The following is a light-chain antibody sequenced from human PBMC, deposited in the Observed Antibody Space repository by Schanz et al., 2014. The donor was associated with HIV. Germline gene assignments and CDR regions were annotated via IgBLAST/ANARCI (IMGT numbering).Light chain of an antibody. V-gene: IGKV3-20*01. J-gene: IGKJ1*01. Sequence: EIVLTQSPGTLSLSPGERVTLSCRASQSFSSSYLAWYQQKPGQAPRLLIFGASNRATGFPDRFSGSASGTDFTLTISRVEPEDYAVYYCQQYGSSPWTFGQGTRVEIK. CDR2: GAS. CDR3: QQYGSSPWT. CDR1: QSFSSSY.